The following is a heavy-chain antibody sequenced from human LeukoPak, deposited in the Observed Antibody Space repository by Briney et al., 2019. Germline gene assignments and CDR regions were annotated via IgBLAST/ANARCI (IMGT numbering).Heavy chain of an antibody. J-gene: IGHJ4*02. CDR3: GRQGYTGSHYFIDF. CDR2: IYTTGTT. Sequence: SETLTLTCTVSSGSISSYHWGWVRQPPGKGLEWIGRIYTTGTTHYNPSLKSRLTMSVDTSTNQFSLNLTSVTAADTVVYCCGRQGYTGSHYFIDFWSQGTIAAVS. V-gene: IGHV4-4*07. D-gene: IGHD1-26*01. CDR1: SGSISSYH.